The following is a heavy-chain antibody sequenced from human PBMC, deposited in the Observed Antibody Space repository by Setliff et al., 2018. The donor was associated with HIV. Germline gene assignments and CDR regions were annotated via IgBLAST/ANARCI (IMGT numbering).Heavy chain of an antibody. V-gene: IGHV4-34*01. CDR1: GGSFSNYY. J-gene: IGHJ6*03. CDR3: ARSGNILTDYSYYSYFMDV. Sequence: SETLSLTCAVYGGSFSNYYWSWIRQSPGEGLEWIGEINHGGSTNYNPSLKSRVSMSVDTSKNQFSLQLTSVTAADTAVYYCARSGNILTDYSYYSYFMDVWGGGTTVTVSS. D-gene: IGHD1-26*01. CDR2: INHGGST.